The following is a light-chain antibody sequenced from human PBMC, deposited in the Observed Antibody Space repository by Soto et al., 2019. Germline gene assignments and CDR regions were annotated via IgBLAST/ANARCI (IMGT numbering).Light chain of an antibody. CDR3: QQRHMWPIT. CDR2: DAY. J-gene: IGKJ5*01. Sequence: IVLTRSRGTLSLSPGERATLSFRASQSFRGLLAWYQQKPGQAPRLLIYDAYNRATGIPPRFSGSGSGTDFTLTISSLEPEDSAVYYCQQRHMWPITFGQGTRLEIK. V-gene: IGKV3-11*01. CDR1: QSFRGL.